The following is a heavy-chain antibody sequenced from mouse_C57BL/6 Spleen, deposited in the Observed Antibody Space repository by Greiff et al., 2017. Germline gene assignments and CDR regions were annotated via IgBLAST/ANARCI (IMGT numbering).Heavy chain of an antibody. CDR1: GYAFSSYG. J-gene: IGHJ4*01. Sequence: VQLQQSGAELVKPGASVKISCKASGYAFSSYGMNWVKQRPGKGLEWIGQIDPGDGDTNYNGKFKGKATLTADKSSSTAYMQLSSLTSEDSAVYFCARRTTVAMDYWGQGTSVTVSS. V-gene: IGHV1-80*01. CDR3: ARRTTVAMDY. CDR2: IDPGDGDT. D-gene: IGHD1-1*01.